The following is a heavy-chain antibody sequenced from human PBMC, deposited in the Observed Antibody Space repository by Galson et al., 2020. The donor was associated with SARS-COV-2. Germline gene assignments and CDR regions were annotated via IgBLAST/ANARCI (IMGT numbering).Heavy chain of an antibody. CDR1: GFTLSSYA. J-gene: IGHJ6*03. V-gene: IGHV3-30*04. CDR2: ISYDGSNK. Sequence: QLGESLKISCAASGFTLSSYAMHWVRQAPGKGLEWVAVISYDGSNKYYADSVKGRFTISRDNPKNTMYLQMNSLRAEDTAVYYCARDGGGYMDVWGKGTTVTVSS. CDR3: ARDGGGYMDV. D-gene: IGHD3-16*01.